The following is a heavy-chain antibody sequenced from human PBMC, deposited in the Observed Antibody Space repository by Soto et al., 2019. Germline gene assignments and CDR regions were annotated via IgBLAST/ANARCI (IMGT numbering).Heavy chain of an antibody. D-gene: IGHD1-1*01. CDR2: IGSTNSYT. CDR1: GFTFSDSY. CDR3: ARLRGTDIAGH. J-gene: IGHJ4*02. V-gene: IGHV3-11*06. Sequence: AGGSLRLSCAASGFTFSDSYMSWIRQAPGKGLEYVSYIGSTNSYTDYADSVRGRFTISRDNAKRSLYLQMSGLRVDDTAVYYCARLRGTDIAGHWGQGTRVTVSS.